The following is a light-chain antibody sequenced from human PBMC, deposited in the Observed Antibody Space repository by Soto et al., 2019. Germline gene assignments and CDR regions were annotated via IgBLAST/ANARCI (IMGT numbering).Light chain of an antibody. Sequence: QALRTQPPCVSGAPGQRFTISCTGAISNVGPADAVHWYQHIPGTAPKLLIYADNSRPSGVPGRFSASKSGTSASLTITGLQAEDEADYYCQSFDNGLLAYVFGTGTKVTVL. CDR1: ISNVGPADA. V-gene: IGLV1-40*01. CDR3: QSFDNGLLAYV. CDR2: ADN. J-gene: IGLJ1*01.